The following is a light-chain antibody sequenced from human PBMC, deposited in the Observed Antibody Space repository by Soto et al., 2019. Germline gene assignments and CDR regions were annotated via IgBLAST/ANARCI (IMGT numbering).Light chain of an antibody. Sequence: DIQMTQSPSSVSASVGDRVTITCRASQGISNWLAWYQQQPGKAPKLLIYGASSLQSGVPSRFSGGGSGTHFTLIISSLQPEDFATYYCQQTNTFLPLTFGGGIKVEI. J-gene: IGKJ4*01. V-gene: IGKV1-12*01. CDR2: GAS. CDR3: QQTNTFLPLT. CDR1: QGISNW.